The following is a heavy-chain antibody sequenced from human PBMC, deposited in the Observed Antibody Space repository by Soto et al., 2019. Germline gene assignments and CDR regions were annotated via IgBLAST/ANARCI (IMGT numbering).Heavy chain of an antibody. D-gene: IGHD2-15*01. CDR2: IYYSGST. J-gene: IGHJ3*02. V-gene: IGHV4-30-4*01. Sequence: SETLSLTCTVSGGSISSGDYYWSWIRQPPGKGLEWIGYIYYSGSTYYNPSLKSRVTISVDTSKNQFSLKLSSVTAADTAVCYCARGCGGGSCYLGRYDFDIWGQGTMVTVSS. CDR3: ARGCGGGSCYLGRYDFDI. CDR1: GGSISSGDYY.